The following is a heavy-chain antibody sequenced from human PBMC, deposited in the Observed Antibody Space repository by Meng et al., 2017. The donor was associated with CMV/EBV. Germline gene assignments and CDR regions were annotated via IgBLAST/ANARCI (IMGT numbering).Heavy chain of an antibody. Sequence: GSLRLSCVLYGGSFNNYYWNWIRQPPGKGLEWIGEINHSGSTNYNPSLKSRVTVSVDTSKNQFSLRLSSVTAADTAVYYCAIYFYDYAMDVWGQGTTVTVSS. J-gene: IGHJ6*02. CDR3: AIYFYDYAMDV. CDR1: GGSFNNYY. V-gene: IGHV4-34*01. CDR2: INHSGST.